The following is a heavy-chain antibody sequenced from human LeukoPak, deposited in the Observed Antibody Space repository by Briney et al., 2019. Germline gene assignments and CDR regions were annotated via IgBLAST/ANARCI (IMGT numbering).Heavy chain of an antibody. CDR2: IKQDGSEK. J-gene: IGHJ4*02. V-gene: IGHV3-7*01. Sequence: PGGSLRLSCAASGFTLSNYLVTGVRQAPGQGLEWVANIKQDGSEKHYVDSVKGRFTISRDNAKNSLYLQMNSLRAWDTAVYYCARDRQIAYWGQGTLVTVSA. CDR3: ARDRQIAY. CDR1: GFTLSNYL.